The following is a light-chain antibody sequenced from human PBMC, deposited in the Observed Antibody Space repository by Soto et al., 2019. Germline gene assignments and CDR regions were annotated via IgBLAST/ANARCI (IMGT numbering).Light chain of an antibody. CDR2: AAS. Sequence: AIRMTQSPSSLSASTGDRVTVTCRASQSVGSYLAWYQQKPGAAPKLLIYAASTLHIGVPSRFIGSGYGTDFTLTISCLQSEDFATYYCQHYYNYPYSFGQGTKVDIK. CDR1: QSVGSY. CDR3: QHYYNYPYS. V-gene: IGKV1-8*01. J-gene: IGKJ2*01.